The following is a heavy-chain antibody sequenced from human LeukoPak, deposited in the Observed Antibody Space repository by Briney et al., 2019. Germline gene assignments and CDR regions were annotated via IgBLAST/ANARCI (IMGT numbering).Heavy chain of an antibody. CDR2: IYNSGGT. CDR1: GGSISSYY. CDR3: ARDANPLGYCSSTSCYKYYYYYMDV. V-gene: IGHV4-4*07. Sequence: PSETLSLTCTVSGGSISSYYWSWIRQPAGKGLEWIGRIYNSGGTNYNPSLKSRVTMSVDTSKNQFSLKLSSVTAADTAVYYCARDANPLGYCSSTSCYKYYYYYMDVWGKGTTVTVSS. J-gene: IGHJ6*03. D-gene: IGHD2-2*02.